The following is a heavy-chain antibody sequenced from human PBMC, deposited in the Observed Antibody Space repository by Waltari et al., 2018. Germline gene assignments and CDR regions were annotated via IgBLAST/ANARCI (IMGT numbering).Heavy chain of an antibody. CDR3: ARAAGELLPYYFDY. Sequence: QVQLQESGPGLVKPSETLSLTCTVSGASISSHSWRWRRPPPGKGLEWIGYIYYSGSTNYNPSLKSRVTISVDTSKNQFSLKLSSVTAADTAVYYCARAAGELLPYYFDYWGQGTLVTVSS. J-gene: IGHJ4*02. CDR2: IYYSGST. CDR1: GASISSHS. V-gene: IGHV4-59*11. D-gene: IGHD1-26*01.